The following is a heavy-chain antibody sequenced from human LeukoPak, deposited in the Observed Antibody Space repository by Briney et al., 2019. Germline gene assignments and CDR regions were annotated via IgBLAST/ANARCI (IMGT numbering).Heavy chain of an antibody. CDR2: ISSNGGST. CDR3: ARYYYDSSGYYYDY. D-gene: IGHD3-22*01. J-gene: IGHJ4*02. V-gene: IGHV3-64*01. CDR1: GFTFSSYA. Sequence: PGGSLRLSCAASGFTFSSYAMHWVRQAPGKGLEYVSAISSNGGSTYYANSVKGRFTISRDNSKNTLYLQMGSLRAEDMAVYYCARYYYDSSGYYYDYWGQGILVTVSS.